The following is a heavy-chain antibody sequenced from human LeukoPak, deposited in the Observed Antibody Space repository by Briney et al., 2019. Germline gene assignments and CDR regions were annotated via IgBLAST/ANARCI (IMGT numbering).Heavy chain of an antibody. Sequence: ASVKVSCKASGYTFTGYYMHWVRQAPGHGLEWLGWINPNSGGTNYAQKLQGRVTMTTDASTSTAYMELRSLRSDDTAVYYCARDMVRGVTGWFDPWGQGTLVTVSS. V-gene: IGHV1-2*02. CDR1: GYTFTGYY. CDR2: INPNSGGT. D-gene: IGHD3-10*01. CDR3: ARDMVRGVTGWFDP. J-gene: IGHJ5*02.